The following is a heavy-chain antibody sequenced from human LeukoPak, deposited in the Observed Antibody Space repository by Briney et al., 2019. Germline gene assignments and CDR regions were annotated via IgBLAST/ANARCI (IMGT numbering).Heavy chain of an antibody. CDR2: ISWNSGSI. V-gene: IGHV3-9*01. Sequence: GGSLRLSCAASGFTFDDYAMHWVRQAPGKGLGWVSGISWNSGSIGYADSVKGRFTISRDNAKNSLYLQMNSLRAEDTALYYCAKGTPELQGWFDPWGQGTLVTVSS. D-gene: IGHD1-7*01. J-gene: IGHJ5*02. CDR1: GFTFDDYA. CDR3: AKGTPELQGWFDP.